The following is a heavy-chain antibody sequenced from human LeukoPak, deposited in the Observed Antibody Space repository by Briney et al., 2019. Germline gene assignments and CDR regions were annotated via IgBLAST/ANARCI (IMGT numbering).Heavy chain of an antibody. CDR2: ITAYNGNR. J-gene: IGHJ4*01. V-gene: IGHV1-18*01. Sequence: ASVKVSCKTSGYTFSNYGISWVRQAPGQGLEWMGWITAYNGNRLYAQRFQGRITLTTDTSASTSYMELRSLEYDDTAIYYCARDNDKVVDHWGQGTLVTVSS. CDR1: GYTFSNYG. CDR3: ARDNDKVVDH. D-gene: IGHD1-1*01.